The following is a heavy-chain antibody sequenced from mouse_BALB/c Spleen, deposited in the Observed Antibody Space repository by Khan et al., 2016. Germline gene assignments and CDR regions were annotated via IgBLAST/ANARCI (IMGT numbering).Heavy chain of an antibody. V-gene: IGHV14-4*02. Sequence: VQLQQSGAELVRSGASVKLSCTASGFNIKDYYMHWVKQRPEQGLEWIGWIDPDNGDTEYAPKFQGKATMTADTSSNTAYLQLSSMTSEDTAVYYCHPCDYTAVDYWGQDTSITVST. CDR1: GFNIKDYY. CDR3: HPCDYTAVDY. CDR2: IDPDNGDT. J-gene: IGHJ4*01.